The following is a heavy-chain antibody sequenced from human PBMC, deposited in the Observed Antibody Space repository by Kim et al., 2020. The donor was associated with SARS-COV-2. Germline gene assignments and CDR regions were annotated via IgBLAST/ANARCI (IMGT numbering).Heavy chain of an antibody. CDR1: GASISSPTYV. CDR2: SYFGGST. CDR3: ASAHKRLWWF. V-gene: IGHV4-31*11. Sequence: TLSLTCAVSGASISSPTYVWNWLRHRPGKGLEWIGYSYFGGSTHYNPSLKSRLTVSLDTSKNRFSLTLRSVTVADTAVYYCASAHKRLWWF. D-gene: IGHD3-16*01. J-gene: IGHJ5*01.